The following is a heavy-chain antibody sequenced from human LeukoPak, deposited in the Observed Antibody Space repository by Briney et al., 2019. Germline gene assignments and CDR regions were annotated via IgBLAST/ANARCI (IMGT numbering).Heavy chain of an antibody. CDR1: GYSIYNYY. CDR3: ARRDSRWFDP. J-gene: IGHJ5*02. CDR2: IYYSGST. Sequence: PSETLSRTCTVSGYSIYNYYWSWIRQSPGKGLEWIGYIYYSGSTNYSPSLKSRVTMSVDTSKTQFSLKLTSVTAADTAVYYCARRDSRWFDPWGQGTLVTVSS. D-gene: IGHD3/OR15-3a*01. V-gene: IGHV4-59*08.